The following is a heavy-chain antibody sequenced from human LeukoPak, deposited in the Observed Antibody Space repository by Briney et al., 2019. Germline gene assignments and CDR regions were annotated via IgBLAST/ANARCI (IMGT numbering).Heavy chain of an antibody. CDR1: GFTFSSYG. Sequence: PGGTLRLSCAASGFTFSSYGMSWVRQAPGKGLEWVSAISGTGNRTYYADSVKGRFTISRDNSKNTLYLQMNSLRAEDTAVYYCARVLRYCSGGNCYSGGLGYMDVWGKGTTVTISS. CDR3: ARVLRYCSGGNCYSGGLGYMDV. D-gene: IGHD2-15*01. CDR2: ISGTGNRT. J-gene: IGHJ6*03. V-gene: IGHV3-23*01.